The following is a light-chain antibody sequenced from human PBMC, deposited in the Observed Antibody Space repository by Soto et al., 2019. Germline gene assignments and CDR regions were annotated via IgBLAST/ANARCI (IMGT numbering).Light chain of an antibody. V-gene: IGKV1-33*01. CDR1: QDISNY. CDR2: DAS. Sequence: DIQMTQSPSSLSASVGDRVTITCQASQDISNYLNWYQQKPGKAPKLLIYDASNLETGVPSRFSGSGSATDFTFTISSLQPEEIATYYCQQYDNLPLTFGGGTKVEIK. J-gene: IGKJ4*01. CDR3: QQYDNLPLT.